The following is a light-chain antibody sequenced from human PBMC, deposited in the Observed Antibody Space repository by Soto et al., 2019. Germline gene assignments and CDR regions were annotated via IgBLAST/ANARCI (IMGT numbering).Light chain of an antibody. CDR3: QKYNSAPRT. V-gene: IGKV1-27*01. J-gene: IGKJ1*01. Sequence: DIQMTQSPSSLSASVEDRVTITCRASQGISHYLAWYQQRPGQVPKLLIHDANILQSGVPSRFSGSGSGTDFTLTISSLQPEDVATYYCQKYNSAPRTFGQGTKVDIK. CDR1: QGISHY. CDR2: DAN.